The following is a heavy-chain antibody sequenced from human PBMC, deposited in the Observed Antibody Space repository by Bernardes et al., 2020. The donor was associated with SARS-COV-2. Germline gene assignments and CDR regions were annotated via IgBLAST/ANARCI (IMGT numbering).Heavy chain of an antibody. CDR3: AKDRRGVGVIVPGEDY. D-gene: IGHD3-16*02. J-gene: IGHJ4*02. V-gene: IGHV3-23*01. Sequence: GGSLRLSCAASGFSFSSYHMTWVRQAPGKGLEWVSAIHYDDSTFYADSVRGRFTISRDNSKNMLYLQMNSLRPEDTAVYYCAKDRRGVGVIVPGEDYWGQGTLVIVSS. CDR2: IHYDDST. CDR1: GFSFSSYH.